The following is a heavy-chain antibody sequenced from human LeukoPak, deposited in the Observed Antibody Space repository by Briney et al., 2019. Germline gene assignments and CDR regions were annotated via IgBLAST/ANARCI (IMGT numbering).Heavy chain of an antibody. CDR3: ARGGRIITSFNWFDP. Sequence: PSETLSLTCTVSGGSISSSNYYWGWIRQPPGKGLEWIGNIFYSGSTYYNLSLKSRVTISVDTSKNQFSLKLSSVTAADTAVYYCARGGRIITSFNWFDPWGQGTPVTVSS. CDR1: GGSISSSNYY. J-gene: IGHJ5*02. D-gene: IGHD2-2*01. CDR2: IFYSGST. V-gene: IGHV4-39*07.